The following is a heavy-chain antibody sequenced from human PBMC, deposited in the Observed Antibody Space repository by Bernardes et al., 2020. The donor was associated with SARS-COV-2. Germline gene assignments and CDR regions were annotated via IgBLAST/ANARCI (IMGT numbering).Heavy chain of an antibody. D-gene: IGHD2-15*01. CDR1: GGSFSGY. CDR3: TRHGGRHFDF. Sequence: SEPLSLICAVYGGSFSGYWSWIRQPPGKGLEWIGEINHSGGTKYNPSLKSRVSISVDTSKNQFSLRLNSVTAADTAVYYCTRHGGRHFDFWDQGTLVTVSS. CDR2: INHSGGT. V-gene: IGHV4-34*01. J-gene: IGHJ4*02.